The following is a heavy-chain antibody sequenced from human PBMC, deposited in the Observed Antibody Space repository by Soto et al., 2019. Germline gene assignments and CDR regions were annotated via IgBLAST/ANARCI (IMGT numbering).Heavy chain of an antibody. CDR2: IYYSGST. D-gene: IGHD3-10*01. CDR3: ARRVRGYGSVIDP. V-gene: IGHV4-39*01. Sequence: PSETLSLTCTVSGGSISSGGYYWGWIRQPPGKGLEWIGSIYYSGSTYYNPSLKSRVTISVDTSKNQFSLKLSSVTAADTAVYYCARRVRGYGSVIDPWGQGTLVTVSS. J-gene: IGHJ5*02. CDR1: GGSISSGGYY.